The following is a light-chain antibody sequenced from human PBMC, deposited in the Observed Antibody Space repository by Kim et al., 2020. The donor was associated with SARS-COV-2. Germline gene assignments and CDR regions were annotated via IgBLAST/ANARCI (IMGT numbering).Light chain of an antibody. CDR3: QAWDSGTAVV. CDR2: EEI. V-gene: IGLV3-1*01. CDR1: EMGDKY. Sequence: VSRGRRASITCSGDEMGDKYVLWCQQKAGQSPVLVIYEEIKRPAGFPGGVSASNSGNTATLTISGTQATDEADYYCQAWDSGTAVVFGGGTQLTVL. J-gene: IGLJ3*02.